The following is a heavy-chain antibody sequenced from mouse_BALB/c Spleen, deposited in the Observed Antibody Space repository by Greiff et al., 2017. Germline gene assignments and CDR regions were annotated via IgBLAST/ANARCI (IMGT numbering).Heavy chain of an antibody. J-gene: IGHJ3*01. Sequence: VQLQQSGAELVRPGTSVKVSCKASGYAFTNYLIEWVKQRPGQGLEWIGVINPGSGGTNYNEKFKGKATLTADKSSSTAYMQLSSLTSDDSAVYFCARSAYDYLAWFAYWGQGTLVTVSA. CDR1: GYAFTNYL. CDR3: ARSAYDYLAWFAY. V-gene: IGHV1-54*01. CDR2: INPGSGGT. D-gene: IGHD2-4*01.